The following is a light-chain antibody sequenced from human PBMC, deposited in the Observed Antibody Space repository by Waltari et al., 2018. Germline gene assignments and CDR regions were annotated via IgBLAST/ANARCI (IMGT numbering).Light chain of an antibody. CDR2: EVT. V-gene: IGLV2-14*01. J-gene: IGLJ2*01. CDR3: SSFSTSSTLLL. CDR1: SSDVGGHNY. Sequence: QSALSQPASVSGSPGQSISISCTGTSSDVGGHNYVSWYQQHPGKAPKRLIYEVTNRPSGVSNRFSGSKSGNAASLTISGLQAEDEGDYYCSSFSTSSTLLLFGGGTKLTVL.